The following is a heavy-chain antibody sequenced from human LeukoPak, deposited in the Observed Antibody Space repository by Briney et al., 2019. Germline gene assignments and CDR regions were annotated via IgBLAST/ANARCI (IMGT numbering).Heavy chain of an antibody. CDR3: ARVDDWNALEY. J-gene: IGHJ4*02. Sequence: SETLSLTCTVSGVSLNNYYWSWLRQPPGKXXXWIGYIYYSGTTTNYNPSLKSRVTISVDTSKNQFSLKLNSVTAADTALYYCARVDDWNALEYWGQGTLVTVSS. V-gene: IGHV4-59*01. CDR1: GVSLNNYY. D-gene: IGHD1-1*01. CDR2: IYYSGTT.